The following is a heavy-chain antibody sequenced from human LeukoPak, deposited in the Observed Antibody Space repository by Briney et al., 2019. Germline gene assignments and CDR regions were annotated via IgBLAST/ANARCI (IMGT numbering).Heavy chain of an antibody. CDR3: ARVGYSGSDAL. CDR2: IYHSGST. J-gene: IGHJ4*02. D-gene: IGHD5-12*01. V-gene: IGHV4-59*01. CDR1: ARSISTYY. Sequence: SETLSLTRPVSARSISTYYWSSIRQPPGRGLEWIGYIYHSGSTTSNPPLKSRITISEDTSQNQFSLKLSSVTAADTAGYYCARVGYSGSDALWGQGTLVTVSS.